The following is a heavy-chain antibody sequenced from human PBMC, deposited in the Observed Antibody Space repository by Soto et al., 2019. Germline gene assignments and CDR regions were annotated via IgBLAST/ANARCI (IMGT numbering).Heavy chain of an antibody. CDR3: ARDWEPYDYIWGSYRPPSGGFQH. CDR1: GYTFTSYG. CDR2: ISAYNGNT. V-gene: IGHV1-18*01. D-gene: IGHD3-16*02. J-gene: IGHJ1*01. Sequence: ASVKVSCKASGYTFTSYGISWVRQAPGQGLEWMGWISAYNGNTNYAQKLQGRVTMTTDTSTSTAYMELRSLRSDDTAVYYCARDWEPYDYIWGSYRPPSGGFQHWGQGTLVTVSS.